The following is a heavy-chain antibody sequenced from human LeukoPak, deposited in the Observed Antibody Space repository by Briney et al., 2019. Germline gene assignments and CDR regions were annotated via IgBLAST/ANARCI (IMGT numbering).Heavy chain of an antibody. CDR3: ARDRDYGSSDYYYYMGV. J-gene: IGHJ6*03. CDR2: ISSNGGST. D-gene: IGHD3-10*01. CDR1: GFTFSSYA. Sequence: GGSLRLSCAASGFTFSSYAMHWVRQAPGKGLEYVSAISSNGGSTYYANSVKGRFTISRDNSKNTLYLQMGSLRAEDMAVYYCARDRDYGSSDYYYYMGVWGKGTTVTVSS. V-gene: IGHV3-64*01.